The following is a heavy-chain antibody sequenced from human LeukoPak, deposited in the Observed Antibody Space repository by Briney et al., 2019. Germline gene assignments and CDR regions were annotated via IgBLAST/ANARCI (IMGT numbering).Heavy chain of an antibody. Sequence: PSETLSLTCTVSGGSISTYYWSWIRQPPGKGLEWIGYIYYSGSTNYNPSLKSRVTISVDTSKNQFSLKLSSVTAADTAVFYCARASFSSHAFDIWGQGTMVTVSS. CDR2: IYYSGST. V-gene: IGHV4-59*01. J-gene: IGHJ3*02. CDR1: GGSISTYY. CDR3: ARASFSSHAFDI. D-gene: IGHD3-3*02.